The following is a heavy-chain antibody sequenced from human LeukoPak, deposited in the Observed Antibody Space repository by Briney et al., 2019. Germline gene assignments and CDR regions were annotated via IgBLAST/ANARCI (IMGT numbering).Heavy chain of an antibody. CDR2: MNPNSGNT. Sequence: ASVKVSCKPSGYTFTSYDINWLRQATGQGLEWMGWMNPNSGNTGYAQKFQGRVTMTRNTSISTAYMELSSLRSEDTAVYYCARAGQSDAFDIWGQGTMVTVSS. V-gene: IGHV1-8*01. D-gene: IGHD6-19*01. CDR3: ARAGQSDAFDI. CDR1: GYTFTSYD. J-gene: IGHJ3*02.